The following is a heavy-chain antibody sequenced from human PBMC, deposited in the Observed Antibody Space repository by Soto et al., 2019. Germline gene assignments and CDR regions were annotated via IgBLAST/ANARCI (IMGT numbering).Heavy chain of an antibody. J-gene: IGHJ5*02. D-gene: IGHD2-21*01. CDR1: GVTLRTYW. Sequence: SGVTLRTYWMSWVRQAPGKGLEWVANIKEDGSAKHYVDSVKGRFTISRDNVKNSLHLQMNSLGADDTAVYYCARPYCGTIGCHAWFAPWGQGTLVTVSS. V-gene: IGHV3-7*01. CDR3: ARPYCGTIGCHAWFAP. CDR2: IKEDGSAK.